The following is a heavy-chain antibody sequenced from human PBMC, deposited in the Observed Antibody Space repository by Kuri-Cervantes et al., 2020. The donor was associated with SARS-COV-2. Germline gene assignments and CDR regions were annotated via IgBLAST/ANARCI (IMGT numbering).Heavy chain of an antibody. CDR3: TVAYYYDSSGDDI. Sequence: GGSLRLSCAASGFTFSNAWMSWVRQAPGKGLEWVGRIKSKTDGGTTDYAAPVKGRFTISRDDSKNTLYLQMNSLKTEDTAVYYCTVAYYYDSSGDDIWGQGTMVTVSS. CDR2: IKSKTDGGTT. J-gene: IGHJ3*02. CDR1: GFTFSNAW. V-gene: IGHV3-15*01. D-gene: IGHD3-22*01.